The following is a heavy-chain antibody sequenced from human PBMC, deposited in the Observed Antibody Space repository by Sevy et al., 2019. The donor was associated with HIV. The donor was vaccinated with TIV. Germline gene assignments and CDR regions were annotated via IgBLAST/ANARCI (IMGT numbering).Heavy chain of an antibody. Sequence: SETLSLTCTVSGGSITSLYWNWVRQPPGNGLEWIAYIYYNGHINYNPSLKRRVTLSLDTSKNQFSLRLSSVTAADTAMYYCAGENAWGRGYSWGQRTLVTVSS. CDR3: AGENAWGRGYS. CDR1: GGSITSLY. V-gene: IGHV4-59*08. D-gene: IGHD1-26*01. CDR2: IYYNGHI. J-gene: IGHJ4*02.